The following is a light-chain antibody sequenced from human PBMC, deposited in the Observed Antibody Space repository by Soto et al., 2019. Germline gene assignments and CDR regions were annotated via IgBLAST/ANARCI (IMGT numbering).Light chain of an antibody. Sequence: QSVLTQPASVSESPGQSITVSCTGSSSDIGSYNLVSWYQQHPGKAPKLVMYETSKRPSGVSNRFSGSKSGNTASLTISGLQAEDEGDYYCCSYAGSSTFVVFGGGTKLTVL. CDR3: CSYAGSSTFVV. CDR1: SSDIGSYNL. J-gene: IGLJ2*01. CDR2: ETS. V-gene: IGLV2-23*01.